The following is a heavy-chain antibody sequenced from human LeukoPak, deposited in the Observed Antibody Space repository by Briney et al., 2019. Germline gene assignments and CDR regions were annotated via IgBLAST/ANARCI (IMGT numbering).Heavy chain of an antibody. J-gene: IGHJ5*02. CDR1: GGSFSAYS. CDR3: SRSCGYNYDP. D-gene: IGHD5-18*01. CDR2: IYHGGST. Sequence: SETLSLTCAVYGGSFSAYSWTWIRQPPGRGLEWIGEIYHGGSTNYNPSLKSLVTISLDTSKKQFSLKLTSVTAADTAVYYCSRSCGYNYDPWGQGTLVTVSS. V-gene: IGHV4-34*01.